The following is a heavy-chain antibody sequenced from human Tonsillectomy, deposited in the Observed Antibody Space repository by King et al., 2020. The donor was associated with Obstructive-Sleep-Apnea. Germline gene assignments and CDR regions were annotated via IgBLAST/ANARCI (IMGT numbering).Heavy chain of an antibody. CDR3: ARVRIIDGRYSIDY. D-gene: IGHD1-26*01. CDR1: GYTFTGYY. V-gene: IGHV1-2*02. J-gene: IGHJ4*02. Sequence: QLVQSGAEVKKPGASVKVSCKASGYTFTGYYIHWVRQAPGQGLEWMGWINPNSGGTNYAQKFQGRVTMTRDTSISTAYMELSSLTSDDTAVYYCARVRIIDGRYSIDYWGQGTLVTVSS. CDR2: INPNSGGT.